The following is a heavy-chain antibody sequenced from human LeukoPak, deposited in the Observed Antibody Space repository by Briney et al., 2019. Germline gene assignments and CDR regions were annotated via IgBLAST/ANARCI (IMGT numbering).Heavy chain of an antibody. CDR2: ISWNSGSI. Sequence: GGSLRLSCAATGFTFDDYAMHWVRHSPGKGLEWVSGISWNSGSIDYAASVRGRFTISRDNANNSLYLQMNSLRPEDSALYYCAKGTGRYWTFFDDWGRGTLVTVPS. J-gene: IGHJ4*02. V-gene: IGHV3-9*01. CDR1: GFTFDDYA. CDR3: AKGTGRYWTFFDD. D-gene: IGHD1-26*01.